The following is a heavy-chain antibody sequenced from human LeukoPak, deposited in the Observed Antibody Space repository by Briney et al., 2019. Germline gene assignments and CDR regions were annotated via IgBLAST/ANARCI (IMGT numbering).Heavy chain of an antibody. CDR1: GFAFRSYA. V-gene: IGHV3-30*04. D-gene: IGHD3-22*01. Sequence: GGSLRLSCAASGFAFRSYAIHWVRQAPGQGLEWVTIISSDGSYKNYADSVKGRFTISRDNSKNTLYLQMNSLRPEDTAVYYCARGLAYYYDSTAYFLDYWGQGTLVTVSS. CDR2: ISSDGSYK. CDR3: ARGLAYYYDSTAYFLDY. J-gene: IGHJ4*02.